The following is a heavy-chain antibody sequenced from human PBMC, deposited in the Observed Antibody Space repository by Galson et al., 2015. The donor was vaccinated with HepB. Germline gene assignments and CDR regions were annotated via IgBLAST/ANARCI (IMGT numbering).Heavy chain of an antibody. J-gene: IGHJ6*02. D-gene: IGHD2-8*02. CDR1: GFTFSSYP. CDR2: ISGGGDGT. V-gene: IGHV3-23*01. Sequence: SLRLSCAASGFTFSSYPISRVRQAPGKGLEWVSTISGGGDGTYYADSVKGRFTVSRDNAKNTLSLQMNSLRDEDTAVYYCAKSLGTGAARGLDVWGQGTTVTVSS. CDR3: AKSLGTGAARGLDV.